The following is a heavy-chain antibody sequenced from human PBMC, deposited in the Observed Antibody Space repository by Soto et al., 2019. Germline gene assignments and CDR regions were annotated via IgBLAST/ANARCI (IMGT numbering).Heavy chain of an antibody. J-gene: IGHJ5*02. CDR3: ARERTRGFDP. CDR1: GYTFTNFG. Sequence: ASVKVSCKASGYTFTNFGISWVRQAPGQGLEWMGWISAYNGNTNYAQKFQGRVTMTTDTSTSTAYMEVRSLRFEDTAVYYCARERTRGFDPWGQGTLVTVSS. CDR2: ISAYNGNT. V-gene: IGHV1-18*01.